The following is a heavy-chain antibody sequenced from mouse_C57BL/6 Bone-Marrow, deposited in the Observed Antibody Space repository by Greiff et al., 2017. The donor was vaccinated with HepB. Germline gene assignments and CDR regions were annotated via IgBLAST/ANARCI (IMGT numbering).Heavy chain of an antibody. CDR3: ARSPYYSNYVAPYWYFDV. J-gene: IGHJ1*03. Sequence: QVQLQQPGAELVMPGASVKLSCKASGYTFTSYWMHWVKQRPGQGLEWIGEIDPSDSYTNYNQKFKGKSTLTVDKSSSTAYMQLSSLTSEDSAVYYCARSPYYSNYVAPYWYFDVWGTGTTVTVSS. CDR1: GYTFTSYW. V-gene: IGHV1-69*01. CDR2: IDPSDSYT. D-gene: IGHD2-5*01.